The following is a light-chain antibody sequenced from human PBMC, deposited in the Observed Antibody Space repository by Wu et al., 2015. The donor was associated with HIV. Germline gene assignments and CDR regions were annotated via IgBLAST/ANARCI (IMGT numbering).Light chain of an antibody. CDR1: QSVSNN. J-gene: IGKJ1*01. V-gene: IGKV3-20*01. Sequence: EILMTQSPATLSVSPGERATLSCRASQSVSNNLAWYQQKPGQAPKLLIYGASNRATGIPKRFSGSGSGTDFTLTITRLDPEDYAIYYCQHYGTSRTFGQGTKVEI. CDR3: QHYGTSRT. CDR2: GAS.